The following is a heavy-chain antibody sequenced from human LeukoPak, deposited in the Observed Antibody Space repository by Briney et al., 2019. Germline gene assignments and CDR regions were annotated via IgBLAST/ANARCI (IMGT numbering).Heavy chain of an antibody. CDR2: LYIGRST. D-gene: IGHD3-3*01. J-gene: IGHJ4*02. CDR1: GGSISNYY. Sequence: SETLSLTCTVSGGSISNYYWSWIRQPAGKGLEWIGRLYIGRSTNYNPSLKSRVTMSLDTSNNQFSLKLTSLTAADTAVYYCARESRVLIGDGYYLDSWGPGTLVTVSS. CDR3: ARESRVLIGDGYYLDS. V-gene: IGHV4-4*07.